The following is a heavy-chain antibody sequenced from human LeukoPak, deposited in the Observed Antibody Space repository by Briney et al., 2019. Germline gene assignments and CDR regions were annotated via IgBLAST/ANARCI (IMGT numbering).Heavy chain of an antibody. Sequence: AGGSLRLSCEASGFNFNSYSLNWVRQAPGKGLEWISYINSVGGTTFYADSVKGRFTISRDNAKNTVYLQMDSLRAEDAAIYYCARSIMYGDHGEDIWGQGTVVAVSS. V-gene: IGHV3-48*04. D-gene: IGHD4-17*01. CDR1: GFNFNSYS. J-gene: IGHJ3*02. CDR2: INSVGGTT. CDR3: ARSIMYGDHGEDI.